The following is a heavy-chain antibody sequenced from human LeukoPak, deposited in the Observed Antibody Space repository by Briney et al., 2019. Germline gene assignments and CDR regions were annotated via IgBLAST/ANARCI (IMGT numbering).Heavy chain of an antibody. CDR1: GFTFRNYV. Sequence: QPGGSLRLSCAASGFTFRNYVIHWVRQAPGKGLEWVAVTSSDLNVKLYADSVKGRFTISRDNSKNTVYLQMNSLRVEDTAIYYCAKDLRPDGVDNFDHWGQGILVTVSS. CDR2: TSSDLNVK. J-gene: IGHJ4*02. D-gene: IGHD2-8*01. V-gene: IGHV3-30*18. CDR3: AKDLRPDGVDNFDH.